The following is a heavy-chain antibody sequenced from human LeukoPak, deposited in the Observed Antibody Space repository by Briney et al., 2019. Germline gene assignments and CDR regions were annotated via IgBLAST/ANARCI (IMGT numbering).Heavy chain of an antibody. V-gene: IGHV1-2*02. CDR3: ARAHRVKSRGVQTMYYFDY. CDR1: GYTFTGYY. CDR2: INPNSGGT. J-gene: IGHJ4*02. D-gene: IGHD3-10*01. Sequence: ASVKVSCKASGYTFTGYYMHWVRQAPGQGLEWMGWINPNSGGTNYAQKFQGRVAMTRDMSTSTAYMELSSLRSEDTAVYYCARAHRVKSRGVQTMYYFDYWGQGTLVTVSS.